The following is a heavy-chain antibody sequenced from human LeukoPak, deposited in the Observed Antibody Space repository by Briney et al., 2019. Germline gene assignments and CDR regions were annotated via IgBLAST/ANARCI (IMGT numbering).Heavy chain of an antibody. J-gene: IGHJ4*02. Sequence: GGSLRLSCAASGFTFSSCALHWVRQAPGKGLEWVAFISYDGGYKYYADSVKGRFIISRDNSKSTLYLQMNSLRAEDTAVYYCARAYPDSSGYYAFDYWGQGTLVTVS. D-gene: IGHD3-22*01. V-gene: IGHV3-30-3*01. CDR3: ARAYPDSSGYYAFDY. CDR2: ISYDGGYK. CDR1: GFTFSSCA.